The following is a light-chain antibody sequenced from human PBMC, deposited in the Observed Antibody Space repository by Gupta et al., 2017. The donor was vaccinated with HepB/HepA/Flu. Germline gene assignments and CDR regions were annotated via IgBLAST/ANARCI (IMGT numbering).Light chain of an antibody. V-gene: IGLV3-1*01. CDR2: QDS. Sequence: SSALTQPPSVSVSPGQTASITCSGDKLGDKYACWYQQKPGQSPVLVIYQDSKRPSGIPGRFSGFNSGNTATLTISGTQEREEADYYCQAGDSSTGVVFGGGTKLTVL. J-gene: IGLJ2*01. CDR1: KLGDKY. CDR3: QAGDSSTGVV.